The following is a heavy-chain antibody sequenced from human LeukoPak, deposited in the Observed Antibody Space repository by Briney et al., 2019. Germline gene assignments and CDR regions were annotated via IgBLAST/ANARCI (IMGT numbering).Heavy chain of an antibody. J-gene: IGHJ1*01. CDR2: ISSDGSTI. Sequence: PGGSLRLSCAASGFTFSNYWMHWVRQAPGKGLVWVSRISSDGSTITYADSVKGRFSISRDNAKNTLYLQMNSLRAEDTAVYYYARGVVGATLFQHWGQGTLVTVSS. D-gene: IGHD1-26*01. CDR1: GFTFSNYW. CDR3: ARGVVGATLFQH. V-gene: IGHV3-74*01.